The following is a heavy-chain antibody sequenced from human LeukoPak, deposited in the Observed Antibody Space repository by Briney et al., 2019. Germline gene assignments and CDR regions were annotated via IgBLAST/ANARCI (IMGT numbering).Heavy chain of an antibody. Sequence: GGSLRLSCTASEFTFGDYAMSWFRQAPGKGLEWVGFIRSKAYGGTTEYAASVKGRFTISRDDSKSIAYLQMNSLKTEDTAVYYCTREGPYYDYVWGSYRYPNWFDPWGQGTLVTVSS. J-gene: IGHJ5*02. CDR2: IRSKAYGGTT. V-gene: IGHV3-49*03. D-gene: IGHD3-16*02. CDR1: EFTFGDYA. CDR3: TREGPYYDYVWGSYRYPNWFDP.